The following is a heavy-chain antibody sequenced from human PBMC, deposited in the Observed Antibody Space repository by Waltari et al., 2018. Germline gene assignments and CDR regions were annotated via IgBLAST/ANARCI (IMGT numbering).Heavy chain of an antibody. V-gene: IGHV4-59*01. D-gene: IGHD6-13*01. CDR2: IYYSGST. Sequence: QVQLQESGPGLVKPSETLSLTCTVSGGSISSYYWSWIRQPPGKGLEWIGYIYYSGSTNYNPSLKSRVTISVDTSKNQFSLKLSSVTAADTAVYYCARVGGQQLGGYYFDYWGQGTLVTVSS. CDR3: ARVGGQQLGGYYFDY. CDR1: GGSISSYY. J-gene: IGHJ4*02.